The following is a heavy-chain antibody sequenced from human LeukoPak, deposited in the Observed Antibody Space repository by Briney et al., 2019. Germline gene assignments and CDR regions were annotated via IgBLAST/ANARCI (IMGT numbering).Heavy chain of an antibody. CDR1: GGSISSSSYY. V-gene: IGHV4-39*07. CDR3: ARNRGDYDRSRYYYMDV. J-gene: IGHJ6*03. D-gene: IGHD3-22*01. CDR2: IYYSGST. Sequence: SETLSLTCTVSGGSISSSSYYWGWIRQPPGKGLEWIGSIYYSGSTYYNPSLKSRVTISVDTSKNQFSLKLSSVTAADTAVYYCARNRGDYDRSRYYYMDVWGKGTTVTVSS.